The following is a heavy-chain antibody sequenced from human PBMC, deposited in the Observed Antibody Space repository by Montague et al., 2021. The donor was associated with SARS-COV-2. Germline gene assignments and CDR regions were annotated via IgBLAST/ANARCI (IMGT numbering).Heavy chain of an antibody. D-gene: IGHD3-22*01. CDR3: ARHGYYETYDAFDI. CDR2: INDGGSV. CDR1: GGSFSGYF. J-gene: IGHJ3*02. V-gene: IGHV4-34*01. Sequence: SETLSLTCGVYGGSFSGYFWTWIRQPPGKGLEWIGEINDGGSVTXNPSLMSRVTISVDTSKNQFSLKLSSVTAADTAVYYCARHGYYETYDAFDIWGQGTMVTVSS.